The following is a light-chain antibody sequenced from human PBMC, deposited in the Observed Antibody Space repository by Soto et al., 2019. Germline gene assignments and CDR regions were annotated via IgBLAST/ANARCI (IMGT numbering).Light chain of an antibody. J-gene: IGKJ5*01. CDR1: QSISSW. Sequence: LPIAPSPFPPFGSVRSKIPHPLRASQSISSWLAWYQQKPGKAPNLLIYKASHLENGVPSRFSGSGSGTEFTLTISSLQPGDFATYYCQHYNTYPWTFGQGTRLEIK. CDR3: QHYNTYPWT. CDR2: KAS. V-gene: IGKV1-5*03.